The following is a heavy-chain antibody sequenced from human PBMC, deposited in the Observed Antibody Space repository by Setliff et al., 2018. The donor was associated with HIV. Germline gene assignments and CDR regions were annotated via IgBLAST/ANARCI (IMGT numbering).Heavy chain of an antibody. CDR2: LYSSGRT. J-gene: IGHJ4*02. CDR1: GASISNNTYS. CDR3: AGSYGSSWFAPFDY. Sequence: SETLSLTCTVSGASISNNTYSWAWIRQSPGKGLEWIGSLYSSGRTYYNSSLKSRVTISVDTSMNQFSLRLDSLTAADTAMYYWAGSYGSSWFAPFDYGGEGTLVAVSS. V-gene: IGHV4-39*01. D-gene: IGHD6-13*01.